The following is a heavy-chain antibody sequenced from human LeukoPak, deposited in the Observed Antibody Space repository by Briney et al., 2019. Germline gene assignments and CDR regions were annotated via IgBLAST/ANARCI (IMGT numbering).Heavy chain of an antibody. CDR3: ARANSGHDYAFDI. Sequence: PSQTLSLTCAVSGGSISSGGYSWSWIRQPPGKGLEWIGYIYHSGSTYYNPSLKSRVTISVDRSKNQFSLKLSSVTAADTAVYYCARANSGHDYAFDIWGQGTMVTVSS. CDR1: GGSISSGGYS. J-gene: IGHJ3*02. D-gene: IGHD5-12*01. CDR2: IYHSGST. V-gene: IGHV4-30-2*01.